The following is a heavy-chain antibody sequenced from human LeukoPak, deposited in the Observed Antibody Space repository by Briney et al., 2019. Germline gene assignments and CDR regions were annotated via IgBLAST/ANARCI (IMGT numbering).Heavy chain of an antibody. Sequence: AGGSLRLSCLASGFTFSNWAITWVRQAPGMGLEWVSSISGDGGGTYYGASVKGRFTVSRDNSKNTLYLEINSLRVEDTAVYYCAKWAGSGEQTKRYFGPFDFWGQGTLVTVSS. CDR1: GFTFSNWA. V-gene: IGHV3-23*01. D-gene: IGHD1/OR15-1a*01. CDR2: ISGDGGGT. CDR3: AKWAGSGEQTKRYFGPFDF. J-gene: IGHJ4*02.